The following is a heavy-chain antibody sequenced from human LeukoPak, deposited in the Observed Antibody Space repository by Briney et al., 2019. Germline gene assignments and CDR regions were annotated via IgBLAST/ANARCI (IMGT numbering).Heavy chain of an antibody. Sequence: ASVKVSCKASGYTFAGSFVHWVRQAPGQGLEWMGWINPNSGGTNYTHNFQGRVTITRGTSITTAYMGLSRLTYDDTALYYCARDQGYGSGSYSFDYWGQGTRVTVSS. J-gene: IGHJ4*02. CDR1: GYTFAGSF. V-gene: IGHV1-2*07. CDR2: INPNSGGT. D-gene: IGHD3-10*01. CDR3: ARDQGYGSGSYSFDY.